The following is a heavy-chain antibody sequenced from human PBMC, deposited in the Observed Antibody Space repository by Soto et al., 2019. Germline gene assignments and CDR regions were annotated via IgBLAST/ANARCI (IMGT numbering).Heavy chain of an antibody. CDR2: IMPIFGTI. CDR3: ARAYCSSTSCPYGMDV. D-gene: IGHD2-2*01. Sequence: QSGAEVKKPGXXVKVSCXXXXGTFSKYAISWVRXXXXXGLXXXGXIMPIFGTIKYAQKFQGRVTITADESTSTAYMELSSLRSEDTAVYYCARAYCSSTSCPYGMDVWGQGTTVTVSS. V-gene: IGHV1-69*01. J-gene: IGHJ6*02. CDR1: XGTFSKYA.